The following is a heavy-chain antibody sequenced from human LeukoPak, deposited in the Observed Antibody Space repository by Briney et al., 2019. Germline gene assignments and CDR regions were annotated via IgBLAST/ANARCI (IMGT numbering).Heavy chain of an antibody. CDR1: GFTFSSHA. CDR2: ISSSGDSI. D-gene: IGHD4-17*01. V-gene: IGHV3-23*01. Sequence: GSLRLSCAASGFTFSSHAMIWVRQAPGKGLEWVSSISSSGDSIYYADSVKGRLTISRDNPRNTLHLQMNSLRAEDTAVYYCARDIYGDYGGVDFWGQGVLVTVSS. CDR3: ARDIYGDYGGVDF. J-gene: IGHJ4*02.